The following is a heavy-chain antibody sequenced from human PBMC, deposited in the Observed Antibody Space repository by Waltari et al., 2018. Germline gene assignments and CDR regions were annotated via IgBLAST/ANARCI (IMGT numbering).Heavy chain of an antibody. CDR2: ASASGST. J-gene: IGHJ5*02. V-gene: IGHV4-4*07. CDR3: VREKGGLGGWFDP. CDR1: GSSISVVF. D-gene: IGHD2-15*01. Sequence: QVHLKASGPALVKPSETLSLTCTVSGSSISVVFWSWIRQPAGKGLEWVGRASASGSTYYNPSLKSRIALATDTSRNQCSLTLTDVTAADTAMYYCVREKGGLGGWFDPWGQGIQVTVSS.